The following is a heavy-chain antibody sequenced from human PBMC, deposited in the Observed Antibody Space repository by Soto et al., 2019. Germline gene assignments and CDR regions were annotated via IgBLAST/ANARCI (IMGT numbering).Heavy chain of an antibody. CDR3: ARVYQEVRDSTVLTQWYFDL. CDR2: IYYSGST. J-gene: IGHJ2*01. D-gene: IGHD3-22*01. V-gene: IGHV4-30-4*01. CDR1: GGSISSGDYY. Sequence: QVQLQESGPGLVKPSQTLSLTCTVSGGSISSGDYYWSWIRQPPGKGLEWIGYIYYSGSTYYNPSLKSRVTISVDTSKNQFSLKVSSVTAVDAGVYYCARVYQEVRDSTVLTQWYFDLWGRGTLVTVSS.